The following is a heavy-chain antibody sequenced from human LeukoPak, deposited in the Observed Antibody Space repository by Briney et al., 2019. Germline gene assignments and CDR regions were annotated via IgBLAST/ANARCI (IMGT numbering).Heavy chain of an antibody. CDR1: GFTFSSYA. CDR2: ISGSGGST. Sequence: GGSLRPSCAASGFTFSSYAMSWVRQAPGKGLEWISAISGSGGSTYYADSVKGRFTISRDNPKNTLYLQMNSLRAEDTAVYYCANAIAGLPPGRDYWGQGTLVTVSS. J-gene: IGHJ4*02. CDR3: ANAIAGLPPGRDY. V-gene: IGHV3-23*01. D-gene: IGHD6-13*01.